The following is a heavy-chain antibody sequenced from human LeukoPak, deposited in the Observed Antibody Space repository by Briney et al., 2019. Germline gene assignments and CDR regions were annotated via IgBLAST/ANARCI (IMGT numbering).Heavy chain of an antibody. CDR2: ISSSGSTV. CDR3: ARDPENYGNRGSGYSGD. D-gene: IGHD3-22*01. Sequence: GGSLRLSCAASGFTFSSYEMNWVRQAPGKGLEWVSYISSSGSTVYYADSVKGRFTISRDNAKNSLYLQMNSLRAEDTAVYYCARDPENYGNRGSGYSGDWGQGTLVTVSS. J-gene: IGHJ4*02. CDR1: GFTFSSYE. V-gene: IGHV3-48*03.